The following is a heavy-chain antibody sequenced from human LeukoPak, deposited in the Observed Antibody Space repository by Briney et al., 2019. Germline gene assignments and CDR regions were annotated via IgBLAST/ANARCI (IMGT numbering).Heavy chain of an antibody. CDR1: GGSISSYY. J-gene: IGHJ4*02. CDR3: VCGYSYRELDY. CDR2: IYYSGST. V-gene: IGHV4-59*01. D-gene: IGHD5-18*01. Sequence: SETLSLTCTVSGGSISSYYWSWIRQPPGKGLEWIGYIYYSGSTNYNPSLKSRVTISVDTSKNQFSLKLSSVTAADTAVYYCVCGYSYRELDYRGQGTLVTVSS.